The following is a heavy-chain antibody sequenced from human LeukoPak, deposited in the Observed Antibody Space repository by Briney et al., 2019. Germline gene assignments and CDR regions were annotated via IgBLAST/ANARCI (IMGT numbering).Heavy chain of an antibody. CDR2: INPSGGST. Sequence: ASVKVSCKASGYTFTSYYMHWVRQALGQGLEWMGIINPSGGSTSYAQKFQGRVTMTRDTSTSTVYMELSSLRSEDTAVYYCARQIASTRMGVRYYYMDVWGEGTTVTISS. CDR1: GYTFTSYY. CDR3: ARQIASTRMGVRYYYMDV. V-gene: IGHV1-46*01. J-gene: IGHJ6*03. D-gene: IGHD2-2*01.